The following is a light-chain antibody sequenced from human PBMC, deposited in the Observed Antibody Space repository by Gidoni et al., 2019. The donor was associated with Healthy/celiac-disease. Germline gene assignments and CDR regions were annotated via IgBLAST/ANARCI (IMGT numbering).Light chain of an antibody. CDR1: QSINSY. CDR2: ASS. CDR3: QQSYSTPSFT. J-gene: IGKJ3*01. Sequence: DIQMTQSQSPLSASVADRVTITCRASQSINSYLNLYQQKPEQAPKLLLYASSSLQSVVPSRFSGSGSGTDFTLTISSLQPEDSASYYCQQSYSTPSFTFGPGTKVEIK. V-gene: IGKV1-39*01.